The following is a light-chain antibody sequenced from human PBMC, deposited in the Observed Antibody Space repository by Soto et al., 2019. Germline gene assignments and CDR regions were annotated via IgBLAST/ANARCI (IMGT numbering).Light chain of an antibody. V-gene: IGKV1-16*01. J-gene: IGKJ1*01. CDR1: QAIRNY. CDR2: AAS. CDR3: QQYNSYPWT. Sequence: DSQMLQSHSPQSASVGDRVTIPCPASQAIRNYLAWFQQTPGKAPKRLIYAASSLHSGVPSRFSGSGSGTEFTLTISSLQPDDFATYYCQQYNSYPWTFGQGTKVDI.